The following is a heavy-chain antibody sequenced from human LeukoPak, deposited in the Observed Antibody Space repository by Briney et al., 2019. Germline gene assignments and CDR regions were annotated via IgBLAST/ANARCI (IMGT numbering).Heavy chain of an antibody. J-gene: IGHJ4*02. CDR3: ARDTYRFDDY. V-gene: IGHV3-7*01. CDR1: GFTLSNYW. Sequence: PGGSLRLSCAASGFTLSNYWMSWVRQAPGKGLEWVASIKEDGSDKYYVGSVKGRFTISRDNAKNSLYLQMDSLRADDTAVYYCARDTYRFDDYWGQGTLVTVSS. CDR2: IKEDGSDK.